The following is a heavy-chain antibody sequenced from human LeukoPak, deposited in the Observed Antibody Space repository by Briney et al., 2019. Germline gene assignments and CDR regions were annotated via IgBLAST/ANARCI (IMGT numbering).Heavy chain of an antibody. J-gene: IGHJ4*02. CDR2: ISWNSGSI. CDR1: GFTFDDYA. CDR3: AKAPYGQDYFDY. V-gene: IGHV3-9*01. Sequence: GRSLRLSCAASGFTFDDYAMHWVRQAPGKGLEWVSGISWNSGSIGYADSVKGRFTISRDNAKNSLYLQMNSLRAEDTALYYCAKAPYGQDYFDYWGQGTLVTVSS. D-gene: IGHD4-17*01.